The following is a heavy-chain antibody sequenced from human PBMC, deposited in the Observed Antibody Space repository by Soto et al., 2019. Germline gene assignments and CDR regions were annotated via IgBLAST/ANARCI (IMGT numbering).Heavy chain of an antibody. CDR1: GGSFSGYY. D-gene: IGHD5-12*01. J-gene: IGHJ5*02. Sequence: PSETLSLTCAVYGGSFSGYYWSWIRQPPGKGLEWIGEINHSGSTNYNPSLKSRVTISVDTSKNQFSLKLSSVTAADTAVYYCAGGLSMAPPPRFDPWGQGTLVTVSS. V-gene: IGHV4-34*01. CDR2: INHSGST. CDR3: AGGLSMAPPPRFDP.